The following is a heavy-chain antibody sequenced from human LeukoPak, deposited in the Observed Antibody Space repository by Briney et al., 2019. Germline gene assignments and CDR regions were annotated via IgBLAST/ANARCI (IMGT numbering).Heavy chain of an antibody. Sequence: GGSLRLSCAASGFSFSAFEMNWVRQAPGKGLEWISHISTGGRTIYYADSVKGRLTISRDNAKNSLYLQMNSLGGEDTGVYYCARGSGYVLDYWTQGTLVTVSS. D-gene: IGHD2-15*01. V-gene: IGHV3-48*03. CDR2: ISTGGRTI. J-gene: IGHJ4*02. CDR3: ARGSGYVLDY. CDR1: GFSFSAFE.